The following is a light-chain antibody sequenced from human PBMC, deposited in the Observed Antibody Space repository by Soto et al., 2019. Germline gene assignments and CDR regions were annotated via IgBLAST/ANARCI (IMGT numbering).Light chain of an antibody. CDR1: KLGDKY. J-gene: IGLJ2*01. CDR2: QDH. V-gene: IGLV3-1*01. Sequence: SYELTQPPSVSVSPGQTASITCSGDKLGDKYSCWYQQKPGQSPVLVIYQDHKRPSGIPERFSGSNSGNTATLTISGTQAMDEADYYCQAWDSGTHVVFGGGTKLTVL. CDR3: QAWDSGTHVV.